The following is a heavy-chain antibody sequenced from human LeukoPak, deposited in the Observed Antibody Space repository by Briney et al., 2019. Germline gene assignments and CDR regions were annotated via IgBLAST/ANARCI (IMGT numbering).Heavy chain of an antibody. V-gene: IGHV3-74*03. D-gene: IGHD3-22*01. CDR1: GFTFSRYW. Sequence: PGGSLRLSCAASGFTFSRYWMHWVRQAPGKGLVWVSRIDTDGSTTTYADSVKGRFTISRDNAKNTLYLQMNSLRAEDTAVYFSARDDSDSSIYYPDNWFDPWGQGTLVTVSS. CDR2: IDTDGSTT. J-gene: IGHJ5*02. CDR3: ARDDSDSSIYYPDNWFDP.